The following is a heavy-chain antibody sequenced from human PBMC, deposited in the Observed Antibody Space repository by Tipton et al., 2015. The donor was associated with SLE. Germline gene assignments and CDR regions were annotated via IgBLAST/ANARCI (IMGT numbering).Heavy chain of an antibody. J-gene: IGHJ3*02. V-gene: IGHV4-39*07. CDR1: GGSISSSSYY. Sequence: TLSLTCTVSGGSISSSSYYWGWIRQPPGKGLEWIGSIYYSGSTYYNPSLKSRVTISVDKSKSQFSLKLSPVTAADTAVYYCARGDPGDAFDIWGQGTMVTVSS. CDR3: ARGDPGDAFDI. D-gene: IGHD1-1*01. CDR2: IYYSGST.